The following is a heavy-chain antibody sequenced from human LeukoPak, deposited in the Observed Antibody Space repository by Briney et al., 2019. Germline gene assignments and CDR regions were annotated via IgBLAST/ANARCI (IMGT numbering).Heavy chain of an antibody. V-gene: IGHV1-46*01. J-gene: IGHJ4*02. CDR3: ARDFPYYDFWSGYLGY. CDR2: INPSGGST. Sequence: GASVKVSCKASGYTFTGQFMHWVRQAPGQGLEWMGIINPSGGSTSYAQKFQGRVTMTRDTSTSTVYMELSSLRSEDTAVYYCARDFPYYDFWSGYLGYWGQGTLVTVSS. CDR1: GYTFTGQF. D-gene: IGHD3-3*01.